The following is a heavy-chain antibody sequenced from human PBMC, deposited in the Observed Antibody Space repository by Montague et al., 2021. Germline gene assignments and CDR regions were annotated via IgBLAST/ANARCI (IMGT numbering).Heavy chain of an antibody. V-gene: IGHV4-39*01. D-gene: IGHD5-12*01. CDR2: IYYSGNT. J-gene: IGHJ2*01. CDR1: GGTISSSSYY. Sequence: SETLSLTCTVSGGTISSSSYYWGWIRQPPGKGMEWLGSIYYSGNTYYNPSLKSRVTISVDPSKDQFSLRLSSVTAADTAVYYCARPNIVTIHWYFDLWGRGTLVLVSS. CDR3: ARPNIVTIHWYFDL.